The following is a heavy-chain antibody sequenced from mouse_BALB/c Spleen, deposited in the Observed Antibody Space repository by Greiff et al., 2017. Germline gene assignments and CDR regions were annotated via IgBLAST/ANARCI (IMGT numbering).Heavy chain of an antibody. V-gene: IGHV3-6*02. Sequence: ESGPGLVKPSQSLSLTCSVTGYSITSGYYWNWIRQFPGNKLEWMGYISYDGSNNYNPSLKNRISITRDTSKNQFFLKLNSVTTEDTATYYCARDNHYYGYEDYFDYWGQGTTLTVSS. CDR1: GYSITSGYY. D-gene: IGHD1-2*01. J-gene: IGHJ2*01. CDR2: ISYDGSN. CDR3: ARDNHYYGYEDYFDY.